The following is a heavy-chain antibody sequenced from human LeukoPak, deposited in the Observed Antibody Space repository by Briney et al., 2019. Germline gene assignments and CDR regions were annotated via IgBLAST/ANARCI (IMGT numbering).Heavy chain of an antibody. D-gene: IGHD6-19*01. CDR2: ISSSSSYI. CDR3: ARDRGGWAVAGMFDP. CDR1: GLTVSSYS. V-gene: IGHV3-21*01. J-gene: IGHJ5*02. Sequence: PGGSLRLSCAASGLTVSSYSMNWVRQAPGKGLEWVSSISSSSSYIYYADSVKGRFTISRDNAKNSLYLQMNSLRAEDTAVYYCARDRGGWAVAGMFDPWGQGTLVTVSS.